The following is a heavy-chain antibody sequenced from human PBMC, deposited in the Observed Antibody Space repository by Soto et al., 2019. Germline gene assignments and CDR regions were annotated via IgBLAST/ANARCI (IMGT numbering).Heavy chain of an antibody. CDR1: GYKFATYW. V-gene: IGHV5-51*01. J-gene: IGHJ5*02. CDR2: IYPGNSKT. Sequence: GESLKISCKGSGYKFATYWIAWVRQMPGRGLEWMGIIYPGNSKTIYSTSFQGLVTISADTSLNTAYLQLDSLRASDTAIYYCARGFTGSAVRLDPWGQGTAVTVSS. CDR3: ARGFTGSAVRLDP. D-gene: IGHD2-8*02.